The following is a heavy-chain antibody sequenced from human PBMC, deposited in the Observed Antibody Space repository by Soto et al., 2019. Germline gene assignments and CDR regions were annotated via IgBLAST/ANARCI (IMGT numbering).Heavy chain of an antibody. J-gene: IGHJ4*02. Sequence: QVQLVESGGGVVQPGTSLRLSCAASGLNFRGYGFHWVRQAPGKGLDWVAVIWDDGSKKFYADSVKGRFTFSRDDSRNTLFLQINSRRDADTAIFYFVTFGGNTVPRSLGYFNYWGQCTLVTVSS. CDR3: VTFGGNTVPRSLGYFNY. D-gene: IGHD4-4*01. CDR1: GLNFRGYG. CDR2: IWDDGSKK. V-gene: IGHV3-33*01.